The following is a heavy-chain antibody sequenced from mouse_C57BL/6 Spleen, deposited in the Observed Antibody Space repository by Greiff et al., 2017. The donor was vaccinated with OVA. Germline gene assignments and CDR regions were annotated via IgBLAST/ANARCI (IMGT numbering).Heavy chain of an antibody. Sequence: VKLMESGTELVKPGASVKLSCKASGYTFTSYWMHWVKQRPGQGLEWIGNINPSNGGTNYNEKFKSKATLTVDKSSSTAYMQLSSLTSEDSAVYYCARNYSNYPWFAYWGQGTLVTVSA. D-gene: IGHD2-5*01. V-gene: IGHV1-53*01. CDR2: INPSNGGT. J-gene: IGHJ3*01. CDR1: GYTFTSYW. CDR3: ARNYSNYPWFAY.